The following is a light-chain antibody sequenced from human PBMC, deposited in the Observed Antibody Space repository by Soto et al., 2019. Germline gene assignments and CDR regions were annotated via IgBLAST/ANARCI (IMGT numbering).Light chain of an antibody. Sequence: EIVMTQSPATLSVSPGERATLSCRASQSVSSKLAWYQQKPGQAPRLLIYGASTRATGIPARFSGSGSGTEFTLTISSLQSEDFAVYYCQQYNNWPPWTCGQGTKVEIK. V-gene: IGKV3-15*01. CDR2: GAS. J-gene: IGKJ1*01. CDR3: QQYNNWPPWT. CDR1: QSVSSK.